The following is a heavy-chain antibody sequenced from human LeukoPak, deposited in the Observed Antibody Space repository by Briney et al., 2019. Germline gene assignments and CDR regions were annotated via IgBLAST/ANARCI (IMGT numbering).Heavy chain of an antibody. CDR1: GFTFSSYW. CDR3: ASLNRADCSSTSCHTHY. J-gene: IGHJ4*02. CDR2: ISSSSSYI. D-gene: IGHD2-2*01. Sequence: PGGSLRLSCAASGFTFSSYWMSWVRQAPGKGLEWVSSISSSSSYIYYADSVKGRFTISRDNAKNSLYLQMNSLRAEDTALYYCASLNRADCSSTSCHTHYWGQGTLVTVSS. V-gene: IGHV3-21*01.